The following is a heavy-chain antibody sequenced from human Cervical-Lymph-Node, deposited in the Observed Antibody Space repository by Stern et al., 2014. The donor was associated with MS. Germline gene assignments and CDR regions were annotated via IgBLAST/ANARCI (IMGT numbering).Heavy chain of an antibody. Sequence: MQLVQSGAEVKKPGESLKISCKGSGYSFTNYWIGWVRQMPGKGLEWMGIIYPDDSDPIYSPSFQGQLTISADKSINTAYLQWSSLKASDTAMYYCARMWAVQGPRGNLPGYFQHWGQGTLVTVSS. CDR1: GYSFTNYW. J-gene: IGHJ1*01. CDR3: ARMWAVQGPRGNLPGYFQH. CDR2: IYPDDSDP. V-gene: IGHV5-51*01. D-gene: IGHD3-10*01.